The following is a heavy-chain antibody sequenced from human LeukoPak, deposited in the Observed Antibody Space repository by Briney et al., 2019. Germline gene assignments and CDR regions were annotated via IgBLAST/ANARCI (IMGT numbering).Heavy chain of an antibody. D-gene: IGHD3-22*01. CDR3: AKDSRYYDSSGAFDY. V-gene: IGHV3-9*01. CDR2: ISWNSGSI. J-gene: IGHJ4*02. CDR1: GLTFDDYA. Sequence: PGRSLRLSCAASGLTFDDYAMHWVRQAPGKGLEWVSGISWNSGSIGYADSVKGRFTISRDNAKNSLYLQMNSLRAEDTALYYCAKDSRYYDSSGAFDYWGQGTLVTVSS.